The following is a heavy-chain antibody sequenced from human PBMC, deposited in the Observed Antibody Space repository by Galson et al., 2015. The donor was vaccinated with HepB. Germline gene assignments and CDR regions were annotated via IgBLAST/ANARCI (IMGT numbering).Heavy chain of an antibody. Sequence: SVKVSCKASGGTFSSYAISWVRQAPGQGLEWMGGIIPIFGAANYAQKFQGRVTITADESTSTAYMELSSLRSEDTAVYYCARGGGAVAGIDYWGQGTLVTVSS. V-gene: IGHV1-69*13. CDR2: IIPIFGAA. J-gene: IGHJ4*02. CDR3: ARGGGAVAGIDY. CDR1: GGTFSSYA. D-gene: IGHD6-19*01.